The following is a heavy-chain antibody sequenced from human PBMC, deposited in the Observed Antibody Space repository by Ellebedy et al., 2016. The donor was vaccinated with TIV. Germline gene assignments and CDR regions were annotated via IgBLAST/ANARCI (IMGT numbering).Heavy chain of an antibody. D-gene: IGHD2-2*01. Sequence: SETLSLXXAVYGGSFSGYYWSWIRQPPGKGLEWIGEINHSGSTNYNPSLKSRVTISVDTSKNQFSLKLSSVTAADTAVYYCARAWYQLPSYYYYYYYMDVWGKGTTVTVSS. CDR3: ARAWYQLPSYYYYYYYMDV. CDR2: INHSGST. V-gene: IGHV4-34*01. J-gene: IGHJ6*03. CDR1: GGSFSGYY.